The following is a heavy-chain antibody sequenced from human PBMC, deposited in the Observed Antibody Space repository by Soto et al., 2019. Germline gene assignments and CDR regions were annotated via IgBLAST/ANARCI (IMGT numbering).Heavy chain of an antibody. CDR3: SRVGYCSSTPCWPIGYFEY. J-gene: IGHJ4*02. V-gene: IGHV4-59*01. Sequence: QVQLQESGPGLVKPSETLSLTCTVSGDSISSFYWTWIRQPPGKGLEWVGYIFSSGSTNYNPSLRSRVTISVDTSENQFSLQLPSVTAADTAVSYCSRVGYCSSTPCWPIGYFEYWGQGTLVTVAS. CDR2: IFSSGST. D-gene: IGHD2-2*01. CDR1: GDSISSFY.